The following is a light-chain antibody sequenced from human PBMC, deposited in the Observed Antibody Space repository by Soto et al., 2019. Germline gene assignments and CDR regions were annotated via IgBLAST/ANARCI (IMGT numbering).Light chain of an antibody. V-gene: IGKV1-39*01. CDR3: QQTYSIPRT. CDR1: QRISSY. CDR2: AAS. J-gene: IGKJ1*01. Sequence: DIQMTQSPSSLSASVGDRVTITCRASQRISSYLNWYQQKPGKAPRLLIYAASSLQRGVPSRFSGSGSGTDFTLTILGLQSEDFATYYCQQTYSIPRTLGQGTTVDTK.